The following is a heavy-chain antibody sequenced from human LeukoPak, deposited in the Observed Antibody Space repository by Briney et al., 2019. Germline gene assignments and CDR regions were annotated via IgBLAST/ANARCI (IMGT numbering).Heavy chain of an antibody. D-gene: IGHD5-12*01. CDR3: ARGYSGYDFDWYFDL. J-gene: IGHJ2*01. CDR2: INPNSGGT. CDR1: GYTFTGYY. Sequence: ASVKVSCKASGYTFTGYYMHWVRQAPGQGLEWMGWINPNSGGTNYAQKFQGRVTMTRDTSISTAYMELSRLRSDDTAVYYCARGYSGYDFDWYFDLWGRGALVTVSS. V-gene: IGHV1-2*02.